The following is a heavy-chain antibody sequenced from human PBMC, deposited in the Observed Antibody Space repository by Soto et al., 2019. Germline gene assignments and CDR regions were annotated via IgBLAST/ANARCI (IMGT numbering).Heavy chain of an antibody. CDR3: AREAYSASFGYVTNPNWFDP. D-gene: IGHD2-2*03. CDR2: INSSNGGT. CDR1: GYSFSHYF. V-gene: IGHV1-2*02. Sequence: QVHLVQSGAEVMKPGASVKVSCKASGYSFSHYFMHWVRQAPGQGLEWMGWINSSNGGTKYSQKFQGRLTMTTDTSTSTAYMELSRLPSDDTAIYFCAREAYSASFGYVTNPNWFDPWGQGTLVSVSS. J-gene: IGHJ5*02.